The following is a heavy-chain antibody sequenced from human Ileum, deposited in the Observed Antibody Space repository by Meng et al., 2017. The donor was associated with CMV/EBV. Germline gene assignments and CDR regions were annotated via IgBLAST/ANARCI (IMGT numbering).Heavy chain of an antibody. V-gene: IGHV3-7*01. Sequence: SCAASGFSFSNYWMSWVRQPPGKGLEWVGNINQDGSEKYYVDSLKGRFTISRDNAKNSMDLQMNSLRVEDTAVYYCAKRRSSLRTFDSWGQGTLVTVSS. CDR1: GFSFSNYW. CDR3: AKRRSSLRTFDS. CDR2: INQDGSEK. D-gene: IGHD1-14*01. J-gene: IGHJ4*02.